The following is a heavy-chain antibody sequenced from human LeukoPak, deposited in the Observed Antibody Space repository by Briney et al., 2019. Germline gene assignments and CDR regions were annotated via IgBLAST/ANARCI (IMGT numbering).Heavy chain of an antibody. CDR3: ARESGSGSYFGYFDY. V-gene: IGHV3-30*03. CDR1: GFTFSSYG. D-gene: IGHD1-26*01. CDR2: ISYDGSNK. Sequence: PGRSLRLSCAASGFTFSSYGMHWVRQAPGKGLEWVAVISYDGSNKYYADSVKGRFTISRDNSKNTLYLQMKSLRAEDTAVYYCARESGSGSYFGYFDYWGQGTLVTVSS. J-gene: IGHJ4*02.